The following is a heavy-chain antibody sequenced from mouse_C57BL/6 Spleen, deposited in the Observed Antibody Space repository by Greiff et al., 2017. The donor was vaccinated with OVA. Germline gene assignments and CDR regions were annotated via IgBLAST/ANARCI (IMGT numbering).Heavy chain of an antibody. D-gene: IGHD1-1*01. CDR1: GYTFTSYW. Sequence: QVQLQQPGAELVMPGASVKLSCKASGYTFTSYWMHWVKQRPGQGLEWIGEIDPSDSYTNYNQKFKGKSTLTVDKSSSTAYMQLSSLTSEDSAVYYCSRSRHYGSSSYYFDYWGQGTTLTVSS. CDR2: IDPSDSYT. J-gene: IGHJ2*01. V-gene: IGHV1-69*01. CDR3: SRSRHYGSSSYYFDY.